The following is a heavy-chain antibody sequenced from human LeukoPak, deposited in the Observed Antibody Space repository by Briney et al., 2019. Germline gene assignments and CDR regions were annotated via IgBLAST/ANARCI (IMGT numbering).Heavy chain of an antibody. D-gene: IGHD3-22*01. CDR1: GFIFSDHY. J-gene: IGHJ4*02. CDR3: AKGEYYYDSSGYPDY. Sequence: GGSLRLSCVASGFIFSDHYMDWVRQAPGKGLEWVGRSKNKVNGYSTIYAASVKGRFTISRDDSKDSLFLQMNSLRTEDTAVYYCAKGEYYYDSSGYPDYWGQGTLVTVSS. CDR2: SKNKVNGYST. V-gene: IGHV3-72*01.